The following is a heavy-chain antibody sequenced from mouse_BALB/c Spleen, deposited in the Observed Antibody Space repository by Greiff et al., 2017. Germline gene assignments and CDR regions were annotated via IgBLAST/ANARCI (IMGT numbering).Heavy chain of an antibody. V-gene: IGHV1-80*01. D-gene: IGHD4-1*01. CDR2: IYPGDGDT. CDR1: GYAFSSYW. J-gene: IGHJ2*01. CDR3: ARELGFDY. Sequence: VKLQESGAELVRPGSSVKISCKASGYAFSSYWMNWVKQRPGQGLEWIGQIYPGDGDTNYNGKFKGKATLTADKSSSTAYMQLSSLTSEDSAVYFCARELGFDYWGQGTTLTVSS.